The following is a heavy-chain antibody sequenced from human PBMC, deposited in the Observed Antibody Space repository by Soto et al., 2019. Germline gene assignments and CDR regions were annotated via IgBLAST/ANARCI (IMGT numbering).Heavy chain of an antibody. CDR3: ARGDSNLDY. V-gene: IGHV4-30-4*01. Sequence: QVQLQESGPGLVKPSQTLSLTCTVSGGSISSGDYYWSWIRQPPGKGLEWIGYIYYSGSTYYKPSLXTRSTXXVDTSKNQFSLKLSSVTAAATAVYYCARGDSNLDYWGQGTLVTVSS. D-gene: IGHD4-4*01. CDR1: GGSISSGDYY. J-gene: IGHJ4*02. CDR2: IYYSGST.